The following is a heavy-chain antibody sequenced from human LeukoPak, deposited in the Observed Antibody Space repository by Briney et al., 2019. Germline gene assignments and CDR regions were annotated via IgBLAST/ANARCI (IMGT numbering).Heavy chain of an antibody. CDR1: GYSFTSYW. V-gene: IGHV5-51*01. CDR2: IYPSDSDT. Sequence: GESLKISCKGSGYSFTSYWIGWVRQMPGKGLEWMGHIYPSDSDTRYSPSFQGQVTISADKSISTAYLQWSSLKASDTAMYYCARLYDSSGYYKYYFDYWGQGTLVTVSS. D-gene: IGHD3-22*01. CDR3: ARLYDSSGYYKYYFDY. J-gene: IGHJ4*02.